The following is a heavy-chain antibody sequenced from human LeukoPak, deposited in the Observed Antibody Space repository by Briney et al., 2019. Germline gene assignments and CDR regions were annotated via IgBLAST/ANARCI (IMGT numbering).Heavy chain of an antibody. Sequence: GGSLRLSGAASGFTFTSYALHWVRQAPGKGLEWVAVISYDGSNKYYADSVKGRFTVSRDNSKNTLYLQMNSLRAEDTAVFYCARGPTSWQHLVPTFGYYFDYWGQGTLVTVSS. J-gene: IGHJ4*02. CDR1: GFTFTSYA. CDR2: ISYDGSNK. D-gene: IGHD6-13*01. V-gene: IGHV3-30-3*01. CDR3: ARGPTSWQHLVPTFGYYFDY.